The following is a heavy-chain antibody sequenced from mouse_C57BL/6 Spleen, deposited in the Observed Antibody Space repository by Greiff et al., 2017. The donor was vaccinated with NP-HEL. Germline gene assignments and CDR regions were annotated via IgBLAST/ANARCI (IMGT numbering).Heavy chain of an antibody. Sequence: EVQLQQSGAELVKPGASVKLSCTASGFNIKDYYMHWVKQRTEQGLEWIGRIDPEDGETKYAPQLQGKATITASTSSNTASLQLSSQTSEDTAVYYCARSFITTVVATRGYCDVWGTGTTVTVSS. CDR3: ARSFITTVVATRGYCDV. V-gene: IGHV14-2*01. CDR1: GFNIKDYY. CDR2: IDPEDGET. J-gene: IGHJ1*03. D-gene: IGHD1-1*01.